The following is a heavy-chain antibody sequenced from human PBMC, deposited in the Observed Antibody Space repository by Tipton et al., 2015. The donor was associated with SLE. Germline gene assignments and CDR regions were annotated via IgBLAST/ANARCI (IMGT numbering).Heavy chain of an antibody. CDR3: ARHMITGGEFDY. V-gene: IGHV4-38-2*02. D-gene: IGHD3-16*01. CDR2: IYHSGST. CDR1: GYSISSGYY. Sequence: TLSLTCTVSGYSISSGYYWGWIRQPPGKGLEWIGSIYHSGSTYYNPSLKSRVTISVDTSKNQFSLKLTSVTAADTAVYYCARHMITGGEFDYWGQGTLVTVSS. J-gene: IGHJ4*02.